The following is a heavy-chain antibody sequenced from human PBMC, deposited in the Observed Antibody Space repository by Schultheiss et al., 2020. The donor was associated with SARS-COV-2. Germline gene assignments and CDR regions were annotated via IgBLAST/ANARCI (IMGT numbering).Heavy chain of an antibody. V-gene: IGHV1-18*01. CDR2: ISAYNGNT. CDR1: GYTFTSYG. Sequence: ASVKVSCKASGYTFTSYGISWVRQAPGQGLEWMGWISAYNGNTNYAQKLQGRVTMTTDTSTSTAYMELRSLRSEDTAVYYCAEALPGIAAAGTGYYYYGMDVWGQGTTVTVSS. CDR3: AEALPGIAAAGTGYYYYGMDV. J-gene: IGHJ6*02. D-gene: IGHD6-13*01.